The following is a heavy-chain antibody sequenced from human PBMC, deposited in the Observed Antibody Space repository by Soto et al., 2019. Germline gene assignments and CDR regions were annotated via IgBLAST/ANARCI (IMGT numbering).Heavy chain of an antibody. CDR1: GGSISSSRSY. D-gene: IGHD6-13*01. Sequence: PSETLSLTCNVSGGSISSSRSYWAWFRQPPGKELEWIANIFYAGNTYYNPSLKSRVTVSVDTSKNQFSLKLDSVTAADTAVYYCARQAAAPGIDLWFDPWRQGTLVTVS. V-gene: IGHV4-39*01. J-gene: IGHJ5*02. CDR3: ARQAAAPGIDLWFDP. CDR2: IFYAGNT.